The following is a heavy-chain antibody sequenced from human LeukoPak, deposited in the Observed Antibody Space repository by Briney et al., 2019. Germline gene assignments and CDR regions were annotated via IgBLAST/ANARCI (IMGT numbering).Heavy chain of an antibody. CDR2: IIPIFGTA. V-gene: IGHV1-69*13. CDR3: ARVFFASYYPLPHAFDI. CDR1: GGTFSSYA. Sequence: RASVKVSCKASGGTFSSYAISWVRQAPGQGLEWMGGIIPIFGTANYAQKFQGRVTITADESTSTAYMELRSLRSDDTAVYYCARVFFASYYPLPHAFDIWGQGTMVTVSS. D-gene: IGHD3-22*01. J-gene: IGHJ3*02.